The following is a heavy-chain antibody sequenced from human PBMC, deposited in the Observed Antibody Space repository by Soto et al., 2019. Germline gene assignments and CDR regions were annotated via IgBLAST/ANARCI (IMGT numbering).Heavy chain of an antibody. CDR2: ISSGSNYI. Sequence: PGGSLRLSCAASGFTFSTYTMNWVRQAPGKGLEWVSSISSGSNYIDYAEPVKGRFTISRDNAKNSLYLQMNSLRAEDTALYYCARDYGKLNPWGQGTLVTVSS. J-gene: IGHJ5*02. CDR1: GFTFSTYT. CDR3: ARDYGKLNP. D-gene: IGHD2-15*01. V-gene: IGHV3-21*01.